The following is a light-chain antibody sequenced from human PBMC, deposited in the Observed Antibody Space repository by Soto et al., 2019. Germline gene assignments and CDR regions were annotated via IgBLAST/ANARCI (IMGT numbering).Light chain of an antibody. V-gene: IGKV1-13*02. Sequence: AIPLTQSPSSLSASVGDRVTITCRASQDIRGALAWYQQKPGKPPKLLIFDVSSLQSGVPSRFSGSGSGTDFTLTISSLQAEDFATYYCQQFNPYPITVGLGTRLEIK. J-gene: IGKJ5*01. CDR1: QDIRGA. CDR3: QQFNPYPIT. CDR2: DVS.